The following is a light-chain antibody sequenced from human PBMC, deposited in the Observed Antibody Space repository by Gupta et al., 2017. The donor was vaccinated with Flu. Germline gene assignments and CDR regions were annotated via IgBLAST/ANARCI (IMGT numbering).Light chain of an antibody. J-gene: IGLJ3*02. CDR1: SSNIGATYD. V-gene: IGLV1-40*01. Sequence: QSVLTQPPSVSGAPGQRVTISCTGSSSNIGATYDVNWYQQLPSTAPKLLIYGHKNRPSGVPDRFSGSRSGTSASLTITGLQAEDEGDYYCQSYDRTLSGWVFGGGTKVTVL. CDR2: GHK. CDR3: QSYDRTLSGWV.